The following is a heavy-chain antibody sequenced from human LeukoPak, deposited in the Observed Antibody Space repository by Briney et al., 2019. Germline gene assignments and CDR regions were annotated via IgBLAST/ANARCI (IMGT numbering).Heavy chain of an antibody. D-gene: IGHD2-8*01. CDR1: GYTFTSYD. CDR3: ARTNLDCKNGVCYDY. V-gene: IGHV1-8*01. Sequence: ASVKASCKASGYTFTSYDINWMRQATGQGLEWMGWMSPNSGNTGYAQKFQGRVTMTRDTSISTAYMELSSLRSEDTAVYYCARTNLDCKNGVCYDYWGQGTPVTVSS. CDR2: MSPNSGNT. J-gene: IGHJ4*02.